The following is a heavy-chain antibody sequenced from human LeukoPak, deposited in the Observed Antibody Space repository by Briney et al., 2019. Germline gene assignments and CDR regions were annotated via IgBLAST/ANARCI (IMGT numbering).Heavy chain of an antibody. CDR3: ARDQYQLPYYYYYGMDV. J-gene: IGHJ6*02. V-gene: IGHV3-21*01. Sequence: EGSLRLSCAASGFTSSSCSMNWVRQAPGKGLEWVSSISSSSSYIYYADSVKGRFTISRDNAKNSLYPQMNSLRAEDTAVYYCARDQYQLPYYYYYGMDVWGQGTTVTVPS. D-gene: IGHD2-2*01. CDR1: GFTSSSCS. CDR2: ISSSSSYI.